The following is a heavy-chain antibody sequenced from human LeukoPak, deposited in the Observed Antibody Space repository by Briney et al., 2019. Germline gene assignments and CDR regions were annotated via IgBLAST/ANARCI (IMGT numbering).Heavy chain of an antibody. CDR2: VSHDGNTT. Sequence: PGGSLSPSCAPSALTFSTHATHWVRQAPSKGLEWVAVVSHDGNTTYYTDFVKGRFTISKDNSKNPLYLQMNGLRTDDTAVYYCARAIVGTENFDYWGQGALGTVSS. J-gene: IGHJ4*02. D-gene: IGHD3-22*01. CDR3: ARAIVGTENFDY. CDR1: ALTFSTHA. V-gene: IGHV3-30*08.